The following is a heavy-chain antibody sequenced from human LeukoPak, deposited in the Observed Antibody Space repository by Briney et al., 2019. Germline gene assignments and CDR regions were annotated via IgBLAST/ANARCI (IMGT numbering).Heavy chain of an antibody. CDR3: ARGPSIAARPYYFDY. D-gene: IGHD6-6*01. CDR2: SNPSGGST. J-gene: IGHJ4*02. CDR1: GYTFTSYY. V-gene: IGHV1-46*01. Sequence: VASVKVSCKASGYTFTSYYMHWVRQAPGQGLEWMGISNPSGGSTSYAQKFQGRVTMTRDTSTSTVYMELSSLRSEDTAVYYCARGPSIAARPYYFDYWGQGTLVTVSS.